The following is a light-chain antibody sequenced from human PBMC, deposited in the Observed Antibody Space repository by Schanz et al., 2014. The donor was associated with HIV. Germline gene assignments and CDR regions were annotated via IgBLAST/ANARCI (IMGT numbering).Light chain of an antibody. J-gene: IGKJ1*01. V-gene: IGKV3-15*01. CDR2: GAS. CDR3: QQSDSSPWT. CDR1: QSVSSN. Sequence: EIVMTQSPATLSVSPGESATLSCRASQSVSSNLAWYQQKPGQAPRLLIYGASTRATGIPARFSGSGSGTEFTLTISRLEPEDFAVFYCQQSDSSPWTFGQGTKVEIK.